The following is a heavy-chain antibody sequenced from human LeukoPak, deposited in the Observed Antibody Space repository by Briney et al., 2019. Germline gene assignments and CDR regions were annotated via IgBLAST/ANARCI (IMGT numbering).Heavy chain of an antibody. CDR2: IYSGGST. CDR1: GFTVSSNY. CDR3: ARAAAGISFDY. Sequence: GGSLRLSCAASGFTVSSNYMSWVRQAPGKGLEWVSVIYSGGSTYYADSVKGRFTISRDNSKNTLYLQMNSLRAEDMAVYYCARAAAGISFDYWGQGTLVTVSS. J-gene: IGHJ4*02. V-gene: IGHV3-53*01. D-gene: IGHD6-13*01.